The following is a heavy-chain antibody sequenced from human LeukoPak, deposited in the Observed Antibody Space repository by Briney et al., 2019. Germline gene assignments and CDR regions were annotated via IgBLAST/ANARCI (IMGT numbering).Heavy chain of an antibody. CDR3: AKDQYCTSTSCYVGY. V-gene: IGHV3-30-3*01. CDR1: GFNFSNYA. J-gene: IGHJ4*02. Sequence: GGSLRLSCAASGFNFSNYAMHWVRQAPGKGLEWVAVISYDGSNKFYADSVRGRFTISRDNSKNTLYLQMNSLRAEDTAVYYCAKDQYCTSTSCYVGYWGQGTLVTVSS. D-gene: IGHD2-2*01. CDR2: ISYDGSNK.